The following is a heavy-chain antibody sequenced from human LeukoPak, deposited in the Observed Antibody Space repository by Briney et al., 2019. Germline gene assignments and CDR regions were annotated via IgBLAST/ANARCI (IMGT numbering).Heavy chain of an antibody. V-gene: IGHV4-30-2*01. CDR2: IYHSGST. Sequence: SETLSLTCTVSGGSISSGGYYWSWIRQPPGKGPEWIGYIYHSGSTYYNPSLKSRVTISIDRSKNHFSLRLTSVTAADTAVYYCARGKYIVVVPTPMAYNWFDPWGQGTLVTVSS. CDR3: ARGKYIVVVPTPMAYNWFDP. J-gene: IGHJ5*02. CDR1: GGSISSGGYY. D-gene: IGHD2-2*01.